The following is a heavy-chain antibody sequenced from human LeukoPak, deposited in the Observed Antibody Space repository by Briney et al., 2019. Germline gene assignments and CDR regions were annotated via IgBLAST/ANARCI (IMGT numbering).Heavy chain of an antibody. J-gene: IGHJ3*02. CDR1: GGSISSYY. CDR3: ARDSSGYYEGNAFDT. D-gene: IGHD3-22*01. Sequence: SSETLSLTCTVSGGSISSYYWSWIRQPPGKGLEWIGYIYYSGSTNYNPSLKSRVTISVDTSKNQFSLKLSSVTAADTAVYYCARDSSGYYEGNAFDTWGQGTMVTVSS. V-gene: IGHV4-59*01. CDR2: IYYSGST.